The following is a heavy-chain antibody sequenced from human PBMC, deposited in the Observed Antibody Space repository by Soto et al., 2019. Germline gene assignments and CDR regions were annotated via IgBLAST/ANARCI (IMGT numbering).Heavy chain of an antibody. V-gene: IGHV2-5*02. CDR2: IYWDDDK. D-gene: IGHD3-10*01. Sequence: QITLKESGPTLVKPTQTLTLTCTFSGFSLSTTGVGVGWIRQPPGKALECLALIYWDDDKRYSPSLKSRLTITRDTSKNXVVLTMTNMDPVDXXTYYCAHIPNYYQYNWFDPWGQGTLVTVSS. J-gene: IGHJ5*02. CDR3: AHIPNYYQYNWFDP. CDR1: GFSLSTTGVG.